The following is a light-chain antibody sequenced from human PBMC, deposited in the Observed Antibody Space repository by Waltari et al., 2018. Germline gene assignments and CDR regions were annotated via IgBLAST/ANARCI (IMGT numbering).Light chain of an antibody. J-gene: IGLJ3*02. CDR2: GVT. CDR1: SSDVGTYTY. Sequence: QSALTQPASVSGSPGQSITISCTGTSSDVGTYTYVSWYQHHPGKAPKLVIYGVTTRPSGVSNRFSGSKSGNTASLTISGLQAEDEADYHCTSCTTSATWVFGGGTKLTVL. V-gene: IGLV2-14*01. CDR3: TSCTTSATWV.